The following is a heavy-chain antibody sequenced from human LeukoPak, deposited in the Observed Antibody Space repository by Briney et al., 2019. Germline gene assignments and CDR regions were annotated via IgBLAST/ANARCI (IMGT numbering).Heavy chain of an antibody. V-gene: IGHV3-48*01. CDR3: ARAQGNLMAFDY. CDR1: GFSFTIYS. D-gene: IGHD2-8*01. J-gene: IGHJ4*02. Sequence: GGSLRLSCAASGFSFTIYSMNWVRQAPGKGLEWVSFISDSGRVTYYADSVKGRFTISRDTATNSLYLQMNSLRAEDTAVYYCARAQGNLMAFDYWGQGTLVTVSS. CDR2: ISDSGRVT.